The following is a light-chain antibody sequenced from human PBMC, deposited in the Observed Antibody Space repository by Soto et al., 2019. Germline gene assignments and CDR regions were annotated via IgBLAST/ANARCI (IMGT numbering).Light chain of an antibody. CDR3: SSYAGSNNLV. Sequence: QSALTQPPSASGSPGQSVTISCTGTSSDVGGYNSVSWYQQHPGKAPKLMIYEVSKWPSGVPDRFSGSKSGNTAFLTVSGLQAEDEADYYCSSYAGSNNLVFGGGTQLTVL. J-gene: IGLJ3*02. CDR1: SSDVGGYNS. CDR2: EVS. V-gene: IGLV2-8*01.